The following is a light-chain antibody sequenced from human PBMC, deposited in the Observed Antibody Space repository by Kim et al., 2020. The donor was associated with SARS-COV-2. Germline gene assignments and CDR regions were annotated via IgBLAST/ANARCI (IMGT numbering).Light chain of an antibody. Sequence: QSALTQPPSASGSPGQSVTISCTGTSSDVGDSQYVSWYQHHPGKVPKVMIYEVSKRPSGVPDRFSGSKSGNTASLTVSGLQAEDEADYYCSSYAGDNIYLFGTGTQVTVL. J-gene: IGLJ1*01. V-gene: IGLV2-8*01. CDR3: SSYAGDNIYL. CDR2: EVS. CDR1: SSDVGDSQY.